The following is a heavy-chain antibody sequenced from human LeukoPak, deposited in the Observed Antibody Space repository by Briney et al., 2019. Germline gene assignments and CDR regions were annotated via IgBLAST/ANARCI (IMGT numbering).Heavy chain of an antibody. CDR1: GYTFSTSG. V-gene: IGHV1-18*01. J-gene: IGHJ4*02. D-gene: IGHD3-10*01. Sequence: ASVKVSCKASGYTFSTSGISWVRQAPGQGLEWMGWISVYDGNTNYAQKFQGRVTITADKSTSTAYMELSSLRSEDTAVYYCARDRSYYGSGSYYADWGQGSLVTVSS. CDR3: ARDRSYYGSGSYYAD. CDR2: ISVYDGNT.